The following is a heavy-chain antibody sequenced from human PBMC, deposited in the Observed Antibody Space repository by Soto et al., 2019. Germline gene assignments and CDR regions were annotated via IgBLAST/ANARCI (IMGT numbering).Heavy chain of an antibody. CDR2: IIPIFGTA. CDR3: ARDGRGYSYGHEALYYYYGMDV. CDR1: GGTFSSYA. V-gene: IGHV1-69*13. J-gene: IGHJ6*02. Sequence: VKVSCKASGGTFSSYAISWVRQAPGQGLEWMGGIIPIFGTANYAQKFQGRVTITADESTSTAYMELSSLRSEDTAVYYCARDGRGYSYGHEALYYYYGMDVWGQGTTVTVSS. D-gene: IGHD5-18*01.